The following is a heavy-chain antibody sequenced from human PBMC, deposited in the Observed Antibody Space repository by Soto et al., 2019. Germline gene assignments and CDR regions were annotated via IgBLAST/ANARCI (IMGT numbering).Heavy chain of an antibody. CDR3: ARGSKAGMYSSSWYVYYFDY. V-gene: IGHV1-69*12. CDR2: IIPIFGTA. Sequence: QVQLVQSGAEVKKPGSSVKVSCKASGGTFSSYAISWVRQAPGQGLEWMGGIIPIFGTANYAQKFQGRVTITADESTSTAYMELSSLRSEXTAXYYCARGSKAGMYSSSWYVYYFDYWGQGTLVTVSS. CDR1: GGTFSSYA. J-gene: IGHJ4*02. D-gene: IGHD6-13*01.